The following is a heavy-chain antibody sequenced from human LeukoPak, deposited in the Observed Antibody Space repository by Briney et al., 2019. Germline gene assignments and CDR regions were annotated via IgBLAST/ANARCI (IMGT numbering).Heavy chain of an antibody. D-gene: IGHD3-3*01. CDR3: ARPPRGCDFWSGYSGPFDY. CDR2: ISYDGSNK. CDR1: GFTFSSYA. J-gene: IGHJ4*02. Sequence: GGSLRLSCAASGFTFSSYAMHWVRQAPGKGLEWVAVISYDGSNKYYADSVKGRFTISRDNSKNTLYLQMNSLRAEDTAVYYCARPPRGCDFWSGYSGPFDYWGQGTLVTVSS. V-gene: IGHV3-30*04.